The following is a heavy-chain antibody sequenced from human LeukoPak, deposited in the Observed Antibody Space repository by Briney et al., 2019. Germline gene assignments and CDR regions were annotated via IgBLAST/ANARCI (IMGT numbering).Heavy chain of an antibody. D-gene: IGHD3-22*01. J-gene: IGHJ4*02. Sequence: GGSLRLSCAASGFTFSTYSMNWVRQAPGKGLEWVSATGSNGVTYYADSVKGRFTISRDNSKNALYLQMNGLRADGTAVYYCGIRDTSDYYVFWGQGTLVTVSS. CDR3: GIRDTSDYYVF. CDR2: TGSNGVT. V-gene: IGHV3-23*01. CDR1: GFTFSTYS.